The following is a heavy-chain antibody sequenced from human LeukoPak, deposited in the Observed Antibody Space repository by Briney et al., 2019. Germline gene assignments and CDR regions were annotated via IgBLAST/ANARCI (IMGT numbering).Heavy chain of an antibody. CDR2: INHSGST. Sequence: SETLSLTCAVYGGSFSGYYWSWIRQPPGKGLEWIGEINHSGSTNYNPSLKSRVTISVDTSKNQFSLKLSSVTAADTAVYYCARTLVVIRRFDAFDIWGQGTMVTVSS. CDR3: ARTLVVIRRFDAFDI. J-gene: IGHJ3*02. V-gene: IGHV4-34*01. CDR1: GGSFSGYY. D-gene: IGHD3-22*01.